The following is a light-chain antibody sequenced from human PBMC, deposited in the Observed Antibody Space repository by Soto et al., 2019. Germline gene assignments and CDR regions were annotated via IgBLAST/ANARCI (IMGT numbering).Light chain of an antibody. Sequence: DMQTTQSPSSVSPSLGDRVTITCRASQDSNKWLAWYQQKPGTAPKLLIYAASSLYTGVPSRFSGSGSGTDFTLTISSLQPEDFATYYCQQANTFALTFGGGTKVDIK. CDR2: AAS. J-gene: IGKJ4*01. V-gene: IGKV1-12*01. CDR1: QDSNKW. CDR3: QQANTFALT.